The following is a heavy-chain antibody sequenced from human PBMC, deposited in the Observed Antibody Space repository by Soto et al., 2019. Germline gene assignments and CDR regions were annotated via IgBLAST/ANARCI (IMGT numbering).Heavy chain of an antibody. J-gene: IGHJ4*02. CDR2: IDPSDSYT. V-gene: IGHV5-10-1*01. CDR1: GYSFTSYW. CDR3: ARLFYYGSGSYLVDY. D-gene: IGHD3-10*01. Sequence: PGESLKISCKGSGYSFTSYWISWVRQMPGKGLEWMGRIDPSDSYTNYSPSFQGHVTISADKSISTAYLQWSSLKASDTAMYYCARLFYYGSGSYLVDYWGQGTLVTVSS.